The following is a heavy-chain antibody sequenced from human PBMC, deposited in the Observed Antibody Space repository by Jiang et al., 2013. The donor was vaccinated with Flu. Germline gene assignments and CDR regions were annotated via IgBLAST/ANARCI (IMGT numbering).Heavy chain of an antibody. Sequence: KVSCKASGYTFTGYYMHWVRQAPGQGPEWMGWINPNSGGTNYAQKFQGRVTMTRDTSISTAYMELSRLRSDDTAVYYCARDRTYSSSWYYYWGQGTLVTVSS. J-gene: IGHJ4*02. CDR1: GYTFTGYY. CDR3: ARDRTYSSSWYYY. CDR2: INPNSGGT. V-gene: IGHV1-2*02. D-gene: IGHD6-13*01.